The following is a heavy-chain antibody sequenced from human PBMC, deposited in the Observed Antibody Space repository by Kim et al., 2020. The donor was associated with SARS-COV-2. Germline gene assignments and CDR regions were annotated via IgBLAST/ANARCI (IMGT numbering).Heavy chain of an antibody. V-gene: IGHV4-59*01. J-gene: IGHJ5*02. CDR3: ARVVVVPAAMLNWFDP. CDR2: IYYSGST. D-gene: IGHD2-2*01. CDR1: GGSISSYY. Sequence: SETLSLTCTVSGGSISSYYWSWIRQPPGKGLEWIGYIYYSGSTNYNPSLKSRVTISVDTSKNQFSLKLSSVTAADTAVYYCARVVVVPAAMLNWFDPWG.